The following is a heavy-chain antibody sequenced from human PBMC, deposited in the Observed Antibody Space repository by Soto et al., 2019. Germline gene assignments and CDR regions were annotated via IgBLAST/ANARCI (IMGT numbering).Heavy chain of an antibody. CDR3: VREPWGFSGSWYDY. J-gene: IGHJ4*02. D-gene: IGHD5-12*01. CDR1: DFIFSDYY. Sequence: PVGSLRLSCTASDFIFSDYYMTWIRQAPGKGLEWISYISPKSRYTYYADSVKGRFTISRDNTKNTLYLQMNSLRVDDTAMYYCVREPWGFSGSWYDYWGQGTLVTVSS. CDR2: ISPKSRYT. V-gene: IGHV3-11*06.